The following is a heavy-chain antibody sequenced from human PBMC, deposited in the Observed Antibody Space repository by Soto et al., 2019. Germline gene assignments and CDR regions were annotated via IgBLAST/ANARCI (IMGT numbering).Heavy chain of an antibody. CDR1: DDSISSGCYY. CDR2: IYYSGST. D-gene: IGHD2-21*02. V-gene: IGHV4-61*01. CDR3: ARDLWGYCGTDCYPLDV. Sequence: SETLSLTCTVSDDSISSGCYYWSWIRQHPGKGLEWIGYIYYSGSTYYNPSFKSRVTISVDTSKNQFSLKLNSVTAADTAVYYCARDLWGYCGTDCYPLDVWGQGTTVTVSS. J-gene: IGHJ6*02.